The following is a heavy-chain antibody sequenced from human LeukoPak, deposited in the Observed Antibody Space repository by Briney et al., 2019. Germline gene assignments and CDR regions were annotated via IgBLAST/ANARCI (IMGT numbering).Heavy chain of an antibody. J-gene: IGHJ4*02. CDR2: ISYDGGNK. V-gene: IGHV3-30-3*02. CDR1: GFTFSSYD. CDR3: AKPSPRDVDTAMGLY. D-gene: IGHD5-18*01. Sequence: PGGSLRLSCAASGFTFSSYDMHWVRQAPGKGLEWVAVISYDGGNKYYADSVRGRFTIFRDNSKNTLNLEMNSLRVDDTAVYYCAKPSPRDVDTAMGLYWGQGTLVTVSS.